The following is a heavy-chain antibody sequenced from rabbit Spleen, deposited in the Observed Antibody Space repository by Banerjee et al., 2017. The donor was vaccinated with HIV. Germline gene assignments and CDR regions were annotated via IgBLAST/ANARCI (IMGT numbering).Heavy chain of an antibody. V-gene: IGHV1S45*01. D-gene: IGHD6-1*01. CDR2: IYTGFTTNT. CDR3: ARDTASSFSSYGMDL. J-gene: IGHJ6*01. Sequence: QEQLVESGGGLVQPEGSLTLTCKASGFDFSTNYDMCWVRQAPGKGLEWIACIYTGFTTNTYYANWAKGRFTISKISSTTVTLQMTSLTAADTATYFCARDTASSFSSYGMDLWGQGTLVTVS. CDR1: GFDFSTNYD.